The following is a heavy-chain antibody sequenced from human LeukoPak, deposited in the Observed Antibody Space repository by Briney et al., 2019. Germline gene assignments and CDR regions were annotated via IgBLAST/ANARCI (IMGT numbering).Heavy chain of an antibody. CDR2: ISSSGSTI. CDR3: ARGGITIFGVVSGAFDI. V-gene: IGHV3-48*03. CDR1: GFTFSSYE. D-gene: IGHD3-3*01. J-gene: IGHJ3*02. Sequence: GGSLRLSCAASGFTFSSYEMNWVRQAPGKGLEWVSYISSSGSTIYHAGSVEGRFTISRDNAKNSLYLQMNSLRAEDTAAYYCARGGITIFGVVSGAFDIWGQGTMVTVSS.